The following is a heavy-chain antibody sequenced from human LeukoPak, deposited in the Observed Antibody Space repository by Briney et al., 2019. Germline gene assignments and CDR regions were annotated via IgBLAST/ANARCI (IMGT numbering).Heavy chain of an antibody. CDR1: GFSFSHYW. J-gene: IGHJ4*02. CDR2: IKQDGSEK. D-gene: IGHD6-13*01. Sequence: GGSLRLSCAASGFSFSHYWMTWVRQAPGKGLEWVANIKQDGSEKYYVDSVEGRFTISRDNAKYSLLLHLNSLRVEDTAVYYCARVDGSSSCPDYWGQGTLVTVSS. CDR3: ARVDGSSSCPDY. V-gene: IGHV3-7*01.